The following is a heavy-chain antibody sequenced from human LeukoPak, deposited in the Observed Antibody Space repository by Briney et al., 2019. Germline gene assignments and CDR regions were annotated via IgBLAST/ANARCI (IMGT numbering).Heavy chain of an antibody. CDR1: GFTFDDYA. CDR3: AKEGPYGRYFDY. CDR2: ISWNSGSI. Sequence: GGSLRLSCAASGFTFDDYAIHWVRQAPGKDLEWVSGISWNSGSIGYADSVKGRFTISRDNAKNSLYLQMNSLRAEDTALYYCAKEGPYGRYFDYWGQGTLVTVSS. J-gene: IGHJ4*02. V-gene: IGHV3-9*01. D-gene: IGHD4-17*01.